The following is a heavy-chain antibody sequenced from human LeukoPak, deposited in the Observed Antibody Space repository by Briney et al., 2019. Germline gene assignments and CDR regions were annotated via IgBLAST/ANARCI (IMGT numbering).Heavy chain of an antibody. Sequence: PSETLSLTCTVSGGSISTYYWSWLRQPPGKGLEWLGYIYYSGSTNYNPSLKSRVTISVDTSKNLFSLKLSSVTAADTAVYYCARHHNYYYGMDVWGQGTTVTVSS. CDR1: GGSISTYY. CDR3: ARHHNYYYGMDV. CDR2: IYYSGST. V-gene: IGHV4-59*08. J-gene: IGHJ6*02.